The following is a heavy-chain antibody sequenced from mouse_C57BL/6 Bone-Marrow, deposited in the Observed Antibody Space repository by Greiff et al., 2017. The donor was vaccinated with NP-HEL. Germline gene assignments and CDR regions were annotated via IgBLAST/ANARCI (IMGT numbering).Heavy chain of an antibody. J-gene: IGHJ1*03. V-gene: IGHV1-15*01. CDR1: GYTFTDYE. Sequence: VQLVESGAELVRPGASVTLSCKASGYTFTDYEMHWVKQTPVHGLEWIGAIDPETGGTAYNQKFKGKAILTADKSSSTAYMELRSLTSEDSAVYYCTRRYGAWYFDVWGTGTTVTVSS. D-gene: IGHD2-14*01. CDR3: TRRYGAWYFDV. CDR2: IDPETGGT.